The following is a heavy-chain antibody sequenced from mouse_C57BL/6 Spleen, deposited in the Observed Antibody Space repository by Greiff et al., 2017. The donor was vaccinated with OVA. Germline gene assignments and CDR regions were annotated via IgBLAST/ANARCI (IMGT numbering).Heavy chain of an antibody. V-gene: IGHV5-4*01. Sequence: EVKLMESGGGLVKPGGSLKLSCAASGFTFSSYAMSWVRQTPEKRLEWVATISDGGSYTYYPDNVKGRFTFSRDNAKNNLYLQVSQLKSEDTAMYYCAKDKVTGHCDYWGQGTTLTVSS. D-gene: IGHD2-1*01. J-gene: IGHJ2*01. CDR2: ISDGGSYT. CDR1: GFTFSSYA. CDR3: AKDKVTGHCDY.